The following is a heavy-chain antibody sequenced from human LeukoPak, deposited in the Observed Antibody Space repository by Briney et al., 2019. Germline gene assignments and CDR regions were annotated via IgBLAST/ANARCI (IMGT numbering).Heavy chain of an antibody. J-gene: IGHJ5*02. Sequence: PGGSLRLSCAAAGFAFSSYAMIWVRQAPGKGLEWVSSISGSDASTYYADSVKGRFTISRDNSKNTLYLQMNSLRAEDTAVSYCAKFEGLAAAGSPNWFDPWGQGTLVTVSS. CDR3: AKFEGLAAAGSPNWFDP. D-gene: IGHD6-13*01. V-gene: IGHV3-23*01. CDR1: GFAFSSYA. CDR2: ISGSDAST.